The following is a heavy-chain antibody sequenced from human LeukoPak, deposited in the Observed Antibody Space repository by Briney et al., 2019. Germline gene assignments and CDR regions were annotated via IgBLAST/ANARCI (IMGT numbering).Heavy chain of an antibody. CDR3: ASRRSWYLRWFDP. CDR2: IYYTGNT. V-gene: IGHV4-39*07. CDR1: GDSITGYY. D-gene: IGHD6-13*01. Sequence: SETLSLTCSVSGDSITGYYWGWIRQPPGKGLEWIGNIYYTGNTHYNSSLKSRVTISLDTSKNQFSLKVISMTAADTAVYYCASRRSWYLRWFDPWGQGTLVTVSS. J-gene: IGHJ5*02.